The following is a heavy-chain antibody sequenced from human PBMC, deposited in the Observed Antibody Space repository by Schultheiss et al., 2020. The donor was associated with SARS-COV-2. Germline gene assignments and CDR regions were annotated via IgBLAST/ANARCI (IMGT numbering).Heavy chain of an antibody. J-gene: IGHJ4*02. V-gene: IGHV3-23*01. CDR3: ARNAARLITRAQFDY. CDR2: ISGSGGST. CDR1: GFTFSNYA. D-gene: IGHD6-6*01. Sequence: GGSLRLSCAASGFTFSNYAMSWVRQAPGKGLEWVSAISGSGGSTYYADSVKGRFTISRDNSKNTLFLQLNSLRAEDTAVYYCARNAARLITRAQFDYWGQGTLVTVSS.